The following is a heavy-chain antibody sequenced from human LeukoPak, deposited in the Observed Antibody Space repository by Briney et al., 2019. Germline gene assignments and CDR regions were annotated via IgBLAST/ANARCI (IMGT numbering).Heavy chain of an antibody. CDR2: IYGGGST. Sequence: PGRSLRLSCAASGFTVSSNDMSWVRQAPGKGLEWVSVIYGGGSTYYADSVKGRFTISRDNSKNTLYLQMNSLRAEDTAVYYCARDNYDPDAFDIWGQGTMVTVSS. V-gene: IGHV3-53*05. CDR1: GFTVSSND. J-gene: IGHJ3*02. CDR3: ARDNYDPDAFDI. D-gene: IGHD3-22*01.